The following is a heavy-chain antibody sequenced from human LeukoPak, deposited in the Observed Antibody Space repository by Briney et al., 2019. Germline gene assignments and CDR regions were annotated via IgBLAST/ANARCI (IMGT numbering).Heavy chain of an antibody. CDR3: ARTGEQWSDAFDI. V-gene: IGHV1-46*01. D-gene: IGHD6-19*01. Sequence: GASVKVSCKASGYTFTSYYMHWVRQAPGQGLEWMGIINPSGGSTSYAQKFQGRVTMTRDMSTSIVYMELSSLRSEDTAVYYCARTGEQWSDAFDIWGQGTMVTVSS. CDR1: GYTFTSYY. J-gene: IGHJ3*02. CDR2: INPSGGST.